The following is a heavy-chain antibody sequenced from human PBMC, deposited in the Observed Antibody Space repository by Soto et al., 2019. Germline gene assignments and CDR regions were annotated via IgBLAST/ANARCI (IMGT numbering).Heavy chain of an antibody. Sequence: ASVKVSCKASGYTFTSYGISWVRQAPGQGLEWMGWISAYNGNTNYAQKLQGRVTMTTDTSTSTAYMELRSLRSDDTAVYYCARAPRIAVAGDFDYWGQGTLVTVSS. CDR1: GYTFTSYG. CDR2: ISAYNGNT. J-gene: IGHJ4*02. V-gene: IGHV1-18*01. D-gene: IGHD6-19*01. CDR3: ARAPRIAVAGDFDY.